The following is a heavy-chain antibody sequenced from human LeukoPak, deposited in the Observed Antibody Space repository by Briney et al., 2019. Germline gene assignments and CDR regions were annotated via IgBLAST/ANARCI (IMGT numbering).Heavy chain of an antibody. V-gene: IGHV3-74*01. CDR2: INEDASII. CDR3: VRDLILVWTPGDDFDF. CDR1: GFTFSGYW. Sequence: GGSLRLSCAAPGFTFSGYWMHWVRQAPGKGLEWVSCINEDASIITYADSVKGRFIISRDNTKNSLYLQMNSLRAEDTAVYYCVRDLILVWTPGDDFDFWGQGTLVTVSS. D-gene: IGHD3-16*01. J-gene: IGHJ4*02.